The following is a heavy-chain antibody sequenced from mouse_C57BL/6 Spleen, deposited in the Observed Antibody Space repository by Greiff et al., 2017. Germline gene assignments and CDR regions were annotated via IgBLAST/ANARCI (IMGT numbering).Heavy chain of an antibody. Sequence: VQLQESGAELVKPGASVKLSCKASGYTFTEYTIHWVKQRSGQGLEWIGWFYPGSGSIKYNEKFKDKATLTADKSSSTVYMELSRLTSEDSAVXFCARHEAPYDYDGAWFAYWGQGTLVTVSA. CDR3: ARHEAPYDYDGAWFAY. V-gene: IGHV1-62-2*01. D-gene: IGHD2-4*01. J-gene: IGHJ3*01. CDR2: FYPGSGSI. CDR1: GYTFTEYT.